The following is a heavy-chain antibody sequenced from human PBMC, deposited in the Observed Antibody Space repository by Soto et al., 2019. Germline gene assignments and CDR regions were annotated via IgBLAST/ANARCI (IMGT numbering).Heavy chain of an antibody. Sequence: QVALVESGGGVVRPGRSLRLSCGASGFSFSKYGMHWVRQAPGEGLEWLSLISYDGSEKWYADSVKGRLTISRDNSKNTLYLEMNRLRGDDTAVYFCAKGYEVSPPVASAWYSNYFYGVDVWGRGTPVPVSS. D-gene: IGHD6-19*01. J-gene: IGHJ6*02. CDR3: AKGYEVSPPVASAWYSNYFYGVDV. V-gene: IGHV3-30*18. CDR1: GFSFSKYG. CDR2: ISYDGSEK.